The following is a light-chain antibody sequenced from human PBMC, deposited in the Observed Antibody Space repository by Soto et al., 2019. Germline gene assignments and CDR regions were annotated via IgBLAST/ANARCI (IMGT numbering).Light chain of an antibody. CDR1: QSLINY. V-gene: IGKV3-11*01. CDR2: DAS. J-gene: IGKJ1*01. CDR3: QHRSNSCT. Sequence: EIVLTQSPATLSLSPGERATLSCRASQSLINYLAWYQQKPGQAPRLLIYDASSRATGIPARFSGSGSGTDFTLTIASLEPEDFAVYYCQHRSNSCTFGQGTKVEIK.